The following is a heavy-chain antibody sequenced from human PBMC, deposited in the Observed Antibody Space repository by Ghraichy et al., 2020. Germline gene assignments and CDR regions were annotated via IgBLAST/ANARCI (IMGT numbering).Heavy chain of an antibody. V-gene: IGHV1-2*02. J-gene: IGHJ3*02. Sequence: ASVKVSCKASGYTFTAYYIHWVRQAPGQGLEWMGWINPNSGGAKYAQKFQGRVTMTRGTSLRTAYMDLSRLRSDDTAVYYCARGGGAPAAIRDAIYTWGQGTMVTVSS. CDR2: INPNSGGA. D-gene: IGHD2-2*02. CDR3: ARGGGAPAAIRDAIYT. CDR1: GYTFTAYY.